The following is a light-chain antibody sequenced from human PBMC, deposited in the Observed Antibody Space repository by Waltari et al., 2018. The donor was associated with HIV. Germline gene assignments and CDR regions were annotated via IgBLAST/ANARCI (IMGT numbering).Light chain of an antibody. J-gene: IGLJ2*01. CDR2: EDS. V-gene: IGLV3-10*01. CDR1: ELPKKY. Sequence: SYELTQPPSVSVSPGQTARITCAGEELPKKYAYWYQQKSGQAPVLVIYEDSKRPSGIPERFSGSSSGTMATLTISGAQVEDEADYYCYSTDSSGNHVVFGGGTKLTVL. CDR3: YSTDSSGNHVV.